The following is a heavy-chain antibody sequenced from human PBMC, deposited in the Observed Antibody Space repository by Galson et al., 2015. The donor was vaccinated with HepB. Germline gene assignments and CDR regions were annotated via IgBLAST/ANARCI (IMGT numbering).Heavy chain of an antibody. D-gene: IGHD3-22*01. CDR1: GFTFSDYY. V-gene: IGHV3-11*01. Sequence: SLRLSCAASGFTFSDYYMSWLRQAPGKGLEWVSYISSSGSTIYYADSVKGRFTISRDNAKNSLYLQMNSLRAEDTAVYYCARDQDYYDSSGYYYGLFDYWGQGTLVTVSS. CDR2: ISSSGSTI. J-gene: IGHJ4*02. CDR3: ARDQDYYDSSGYYYGLFDY.